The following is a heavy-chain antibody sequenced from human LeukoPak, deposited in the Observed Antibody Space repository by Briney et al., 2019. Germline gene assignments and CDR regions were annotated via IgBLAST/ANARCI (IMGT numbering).Heavy chain of an antibody. D-gene: IGHD6-19*01. CDR3: ARELTVAGHYMDV. CDR2: ISRGGNTI. CDR1: GFTFSDYY. V-gene: IGHV3-11*01. J-gene: IGHJ6*03. Sequence: PGGSLRLSCAASGFTFSDYYMSWIRQAPGKGLEWVSYISRGGNTIYYADSVKGRFIISRDNAKNSLYLQMNSLRAEDMAVYYCARELTVAGHYMDVWGKGTTVTVSS.